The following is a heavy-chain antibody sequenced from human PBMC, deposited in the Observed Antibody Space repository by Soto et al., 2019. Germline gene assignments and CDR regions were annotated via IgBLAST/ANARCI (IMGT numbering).Heavy chain of an antibody. V-gene: IGHV1-8*01. D-gene: IGHD3-10*01. Sequence: ASVKVSCKASGYTFTSYDINWVRQATGQGLEWMGWMNPNSGNSGYAHKFQGRVTMTRNTSISTAYMELSSLRSEDTAVYYCGRASTGSGFDCWGQGTLVTFSS. CDR3: GRASTGSGFDC. J-gene: IGHJ4*02. CDR1: GYTFTSYD. CDR2: MNPNSGNS.